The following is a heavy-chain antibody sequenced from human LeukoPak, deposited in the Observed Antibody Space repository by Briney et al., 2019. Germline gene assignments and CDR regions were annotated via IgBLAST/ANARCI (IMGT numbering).Heavy chain of an antibody. CDR1: GDSISSYY. CDR3: ARGSDRYSSSSGGYYYYGMDV. Sequence: SETLSLTCTVSGDSISSYYWSWIRQPPGKGLQWIGYIYYSGSTNYNPSLKSRVTMSVDTSKNQFSLKLSSVTAADTAVYYCARGSDRYSSSSGGYYYYGMDVWGQGTTVTVSS. D-gene: IGHD6-6*01. V-gene: IGHV4-59*12. CDR2: IYYSGST. J-gene: IGHJ6*02.